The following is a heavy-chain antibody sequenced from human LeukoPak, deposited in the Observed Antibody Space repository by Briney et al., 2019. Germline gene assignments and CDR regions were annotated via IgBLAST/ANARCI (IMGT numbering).Heavy chain of an antibody. CDR2: ISANNGNT. CDR3: ARGRGDYYGTSGNWFDP. V-gene: IGHV1-18*01. CDR1: GYTFTGYG. J-gene: IGHJ5*02. D-gene: IGHD3-22*01. Sequence: GDSVKVSCKASGYTFTGYGITRVRQAPGQGLEWMGWISANNGNTDYAQKFQGRVTMTTDTSTTTAYMELRSLRSDDTAVYYCARGRGDYYGTSGNWFDPWGQGALVTVSS.